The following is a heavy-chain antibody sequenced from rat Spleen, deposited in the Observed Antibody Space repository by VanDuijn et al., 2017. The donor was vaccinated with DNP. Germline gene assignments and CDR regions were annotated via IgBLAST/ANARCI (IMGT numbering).Heavy chain of an antibody. CDR2: ISTNGGNS. J-gene: IGHJ2*01. Sequence: EVQLVESGGGLVQPGRSLKLSCAASGFIFSKYGMAWVRQAPTQGLEWVASISTNGGNSYYRDSVKGRFTISRNNAENTLYLQMNSLRSEDTATYYCASNNYFDYWGQGVMVTVSS. CDR3: ASNNYFDY. V-gene: IGHV5S13*01. CDR1: GFIFSKYG.